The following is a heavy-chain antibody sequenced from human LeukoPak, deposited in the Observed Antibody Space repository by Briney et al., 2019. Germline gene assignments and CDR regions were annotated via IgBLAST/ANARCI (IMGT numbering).Heavy chain of an antibody. CDR2: ISGSGGST. CDR3: AKVFVTALTTSAFDV. CDR1: GFTFSSYA. Sequence: GGSLRLSCAAYGFTFSSYAMSWVRQAPGKGLEWVSAISGSGGSTYYADSVKGRFTISRDNSKNTLYLQMNSLRAEDTAVYYCAKVFVTALTTSAFDVWGQGTRVTVSS. V-gene: IGHV3-23*01. D-gene: IGHD4-11*01. J-gene: IGHJ3*01.